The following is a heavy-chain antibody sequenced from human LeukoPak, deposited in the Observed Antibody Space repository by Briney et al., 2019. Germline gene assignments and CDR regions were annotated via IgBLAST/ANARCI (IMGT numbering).Heavy chain of an antibody. J-gene: IGHJ5*02. D-gene: IGHD5-12*01. CDR1: GYTFTGYY. Sequence: ASVKVSCKASGYTFTGYYMHWVRQAPGQGLEWMGWINPNSGGTNYAQKFQGRVTMTRDTSITTAYMELSRLTSDDTAVYYCARVPSGYSGYDPNWFDPWGQGTLVTVSS. CDR3: ARVPSGYSGYDPNWFDP. CDR2: INPNSGGT. V-gene: IGHV1-2*02.